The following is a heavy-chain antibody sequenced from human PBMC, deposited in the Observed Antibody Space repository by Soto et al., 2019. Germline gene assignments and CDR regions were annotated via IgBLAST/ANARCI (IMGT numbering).Heavy chain of an antibody. V-gene: IGHV1-3*01. J-gene: IGHJ5*02. Sequence: ASVKVSCKASGFTFTSYAMHWVRQAPGQRLEWMGWINAGNGNTKYSQKFQGRVTITRDTSASTAYMELSSLRSEDTAVYYCARDQVVVAADNWFDPWGQGTLVTVSS. CDR1: GFTFTSYA. CDR3: ARDQVVVAADNWFDP. D-gene: IGHD2-15*01. CDR2: INAGNGNT.